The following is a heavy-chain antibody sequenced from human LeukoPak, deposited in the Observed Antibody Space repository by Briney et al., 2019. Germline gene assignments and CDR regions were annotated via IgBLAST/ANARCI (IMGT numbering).Heavy chain of an antibody. V-gene: IGHV4-59*01. CDR3: ARPYSSGWKGVFDS. CDR1: GGSISSYY. D-gene: IGHD6-19*01. J-gene: IGHJ5*01. Sequence: PSETLSLTCTVSGGSISSYYWSWIRQPPGKGLERIWYIYYSGGTNYNPSLKSRVTISVDTSKNKFSLDLSSVTAADTAVYYCARPYSSGWKGVFDSWGQGTLVTVSS. CDR2: IYYSGGT.